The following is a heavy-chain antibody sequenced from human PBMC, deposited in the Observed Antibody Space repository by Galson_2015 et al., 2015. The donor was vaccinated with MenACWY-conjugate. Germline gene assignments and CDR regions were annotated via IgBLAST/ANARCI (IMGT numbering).Heavy chain of an antibody. CDR2: ISSSSSTK. Sequence: SLRLSCAASGFTFSSYSMNWVRQAPGKGLEWVSYISSSSSTKYYANSMKGRLTIPSNNAKNSEYLQMNSLKAEDTAVYQCVRHSGIAGTGTRRMDVWGQGTTVTVSS. J-gene: IGHJ6*02. V-gene: IGHV3-48*04. CDR3: VRHSGIAGTGTRRMDV. CDR1: GFTFSSYS. D-gene: IGHD6-13*01.